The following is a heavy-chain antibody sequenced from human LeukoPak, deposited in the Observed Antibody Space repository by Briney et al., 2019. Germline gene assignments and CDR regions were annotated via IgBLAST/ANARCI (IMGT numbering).Heavy chain of an antibody. V-gene: IGHV3-74*01. Sequence: GGSLRLSCAAFGFTFSSYWMHWVRQAPGKGLVWVSRINSDGSSTNYADSVKGRFTISRDNAKNTLFLQMNSLRAEDTAVYYCATARRQGYNLVDSWGQGTLVTVSS. CDR1: GFTFSSYW. D-gene: IGHD5-24*01. J-gene: IGHJ5*02. CDR2: INSDGSST. CDR3: ATARRQGYNLVDS.